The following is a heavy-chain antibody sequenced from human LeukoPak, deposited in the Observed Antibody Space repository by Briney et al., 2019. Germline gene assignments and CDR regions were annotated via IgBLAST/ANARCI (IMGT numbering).Heavy chain of an antibody. J-gene: IGHJ4*02. CDR1: GGSISSYY. V-gene: IGHV4-59*12. D-gene: IGHD6-13*01. Sequence: KASETLSLTCTVSGGSISSYYWSWIRQPPGKGLEWIGYIYYSGSTNYNPSLKSRVTISVDTSRNQFSLKLSSVTAADTAVYYCARGDSSSAFFDYWGQGTLVTVSS. CDR3: ARGDSSSAFFDY. CDR2: IYYSGST.